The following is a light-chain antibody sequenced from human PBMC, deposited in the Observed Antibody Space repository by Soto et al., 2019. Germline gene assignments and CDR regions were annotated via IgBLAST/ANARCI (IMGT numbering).Light chain of an antibody. CDR3: QSHDDNLNVVV. CDR1: SSNIGTGFD. Sequence: QSVLTQPPSVSGAPGQRVTISCTGSSSNIGTGFDVFWYQHFPGTAPRLLIFQNTIRPSGVPDRFSGSRSGTSASLAITGLQAEDEADYYCQSHDDNLNVVVFGGGTKLTVL. CDR2: QNT. V-gene: IGLV1-40*01. J-gene: IGLJ2*01.